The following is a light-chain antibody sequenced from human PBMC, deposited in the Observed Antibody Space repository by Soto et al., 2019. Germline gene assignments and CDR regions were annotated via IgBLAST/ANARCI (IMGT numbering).Light chain of an antibody. CDR1: QSVVTSY. CDR2: GAL. Sequence: EVVLTQSPGTLSLSPGEGATLSCRASQSVVTSYLAWYQQKYGQSPRLLIYGALYRAPGIPDRFSGSGSGTDFTLSISRLDPEDFAVYYCQQYKTFGQGTKVDIK. J-gene: IGKJ1*01. CDR3: QQYKT. V-gene: IGKV3-20*01.